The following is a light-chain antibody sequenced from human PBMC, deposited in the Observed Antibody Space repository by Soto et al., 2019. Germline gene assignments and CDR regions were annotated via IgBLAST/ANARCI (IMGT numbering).Light chain of an antibody. V-gene: IGKV1-39*01. CDR2: AAS. Sequence: DIQMTQSPSSLSASVGGRVTITCRASQSISSYLNWYQQKPGKAPKLLIYAASSLQSGVTSRFSGSGSGTDFTLTISSLQPEDFATYYCQQSYSTPGTFGPGTKVDIK. J-gene: IGKJ3*01. CDR1: QSISSY. CDR3: QQSYSTPGT.